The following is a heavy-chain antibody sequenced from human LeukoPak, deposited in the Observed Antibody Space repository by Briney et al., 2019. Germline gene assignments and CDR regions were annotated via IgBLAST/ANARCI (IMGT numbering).Heavy chain of an antibody. CDR1: GFTFSSYA. CDR2: ISGSGHST. V-gene: IGHV3-23*01. Sequence: GGSLRLSCAASGFTFSSYAMNWVRQAPGKGLEWVSTISGSGHSTYYADSVKGRFTISRDNSKNTLFLQMNSLKTEDTAVYYCTTDLIMITFGGDAFDIWGQGTMVTVSS. J-gene: IGHJ3*02. CDR3: TTDLIMITFGGDAFDI. D-gene: IGHD3-16*01.